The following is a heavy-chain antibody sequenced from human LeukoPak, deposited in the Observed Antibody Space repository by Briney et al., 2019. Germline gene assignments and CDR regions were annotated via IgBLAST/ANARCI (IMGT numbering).Heavy chain of an antibody. CDR3: ARLKGPNYYYYYMDV. J-gene: IGHJ6*03. Sequence: GESLKISCKSSGYSFTNYWIAWMRQMPGKGLEWMGIIYPGDSDTRYSPSLQGQVTISVDKSISTAYLQWSSLKASDTAMYYCARLKGPNYYYYYMDVWGKGTTVTVSS. CDR2: IYPGDSDT. CDR1: GYSFTNYW. V-gene: IGHV5-51*01.